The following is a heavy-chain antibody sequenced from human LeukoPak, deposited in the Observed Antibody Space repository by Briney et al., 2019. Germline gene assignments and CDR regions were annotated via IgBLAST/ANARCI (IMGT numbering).Heavy chain of an antibody. Sequence: ASVKVSCKASGYTFTSNYIHWVRQAPGQGLEWMGGIIPIFGTANYAQKFQGRVTITADESTSTAYMELSSLRSEDTAVYYCARDFWSNYGMDVWGQGTTVTVSS. CDR3: ARDFWSNYGMDV. CDR2: IIPIFGTA. D-gene: IGHD3-3*01. J-gene: IGHJ6*02. V-gene: IGHV1-69*13. CDR1: GYTFTSNY.